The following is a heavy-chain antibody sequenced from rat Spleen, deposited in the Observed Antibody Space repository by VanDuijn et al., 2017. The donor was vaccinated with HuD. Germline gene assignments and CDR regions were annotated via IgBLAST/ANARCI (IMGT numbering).Heavy chain of an antibody. CDR1: GLSFSNYD. Sequence: EVQLVESGGGLVQPGGSLKLSCAASGLSFSNYDMAWVRQTLTKGLEWVATINYDGISTFYRDSVKGRFTVSRDNEQNTLYLQMNSLRSEDTATYYCARGGFFRFWGQGVMVTVSS. V-gene: IGHV5-29*01. CDR2: INYDGIST. J-gene: IGHJ2*01. CDR3: ARGGFFRF. D-gene: IGHD1-6*01.